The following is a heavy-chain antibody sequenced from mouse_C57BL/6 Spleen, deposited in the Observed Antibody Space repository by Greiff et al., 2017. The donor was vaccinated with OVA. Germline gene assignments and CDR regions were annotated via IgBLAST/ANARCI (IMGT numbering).Heavy chain of an antibody. J-gene: IGHJ4*01. CDR1: GFPFSSYA. V-gene: IGHV5-4*01. D-gene: IGHD3-3*01. CDR3: ARDRGHYYAMDY. CDR2: ISDGGSYT. Sequence: EVNVVESGGGLVKPGGSLKLSCAASGFPFSSYAISWFRQPPDTMLAWVATISDGGSYTYYPDNVKGRFTISRDNAKNNLYLQMSHLKSEDTAMYYCARDRGHYYAMDYWGQGTSVTVSS.